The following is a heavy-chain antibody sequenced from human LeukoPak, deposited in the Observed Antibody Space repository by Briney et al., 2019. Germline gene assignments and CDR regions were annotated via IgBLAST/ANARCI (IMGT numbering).Heavy chain of an antibody. Sequence: GGSLRLSCAASGFSVSSNYMSWVRQAPGKGLEWVSVIYSGGSTYYADSVKGRFTISRDNSKNTLYLQMSSLRAEDTAVYYCSRQRGLLWSATWGQGTLVTVSS. V-gene: IGHV3-53*01. CDR1: GFSVSSNY. J-gene: IGHJ5*02. D-gene: IGHD3-10*01. CDR3: SRQRGLLWSAT. CDR2: IYSGGST.